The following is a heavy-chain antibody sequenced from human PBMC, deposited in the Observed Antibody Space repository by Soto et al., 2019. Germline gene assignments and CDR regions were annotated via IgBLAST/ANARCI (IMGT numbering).Heavy chain of an antibody. V-gene: IGHV1-69*13. CDR1: GGTFRTSA. J-gene: IGHJ6*02. D-gene: IGHD1-26*01. CDR3: AREGGGGQDSGSYWWASYGMDV. CDR2: IMPVFRRP. Sequence: SVKVSCKASGGTFRTSAIGWVRQAPGQGLEWVGGIMPVFRRPKYAQNFQGRVTISADESTSTAYMELRSLRSDDTAVYYCAREGGGGQDSGSYWWASYGMDVWGQGTPVTVSS.